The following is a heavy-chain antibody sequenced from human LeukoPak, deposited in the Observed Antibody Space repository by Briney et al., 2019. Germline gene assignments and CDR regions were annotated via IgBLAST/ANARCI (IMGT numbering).Heavy chain of an antibody. D-gene: IGHD6-13*01. CDR3: AKGTSSWHEFDY. J-gene: IGHJ4*02. CDR2: ITWDAGST. CDR1: GFTFDDYA. Sequence: GGSLRLSCAASGFTFDDYAMHWVRQAPGKGLEWVSLITWDAGSTYYADSVKGRFTISRDNSKNSLYLQMNSLRAEDTALYYCAKGTSSWHEFDYWGQGTLVAVSS. V-gene: IGHV3-43D*03.